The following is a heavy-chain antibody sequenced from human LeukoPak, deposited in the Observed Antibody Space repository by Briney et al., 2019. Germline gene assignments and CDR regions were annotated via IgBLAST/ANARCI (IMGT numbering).Heavy chain of an antibody. Sequence: SGGSLRLSCEASGFTFSSYGMHWVRQAPGKGLEWVAFIRYDGSNKYYADSVKGRFTISRDNSKNTLYLQMNSLRAEDTAVYYCAKDHCSSTSCRVDCWGQGTLVTVSS. D-gene: IGHD2-2*01. CDR1: GFTFSSYG. V-gene: IGHV3-30*02. CDR2: IRYDGSNK. CDR3: AKDHCSSTSCRVDC. J-gene: IGHJ4*02.